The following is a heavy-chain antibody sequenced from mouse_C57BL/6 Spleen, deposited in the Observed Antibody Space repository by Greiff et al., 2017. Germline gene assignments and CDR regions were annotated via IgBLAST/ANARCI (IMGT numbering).Heavy chain of an antibody. V-gene: IGHV1-82*01. CDR2: IYPGDGDT. J-gene: IGHJ4*01. Sequence: VQLQQSGPELVKPGASVKISCKASGYAFSSSWMNWVKQRPGKGLEWIGRIYPGDGDTNYNGKFKGKATLTADKSSSTAYMQLSSLTSEDSAVXFCARTGPGDAMDDWGQGTSVTVSS. CDR1: GYAFSSSW. CDR3: ARTGPGDAMDD.